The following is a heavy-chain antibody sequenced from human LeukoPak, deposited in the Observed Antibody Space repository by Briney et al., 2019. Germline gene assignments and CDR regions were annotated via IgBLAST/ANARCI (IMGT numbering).Heavy chain of an antibody. CDR2: ISAYNGNT. CDR1: GYTFTSYG. Sequence: ASVKVSCKASGYTFTSYGISWVRQAPGQGLEWMGWISAYNGNTNYAQKLQGRVTMTTDTSTSTAYMELRSLRSDDTAVYYCARDQRVVVFSGSYYDYYYGMDVWGQGTTVTVSS. V-gene: IGHV1-18*01. J-gene: IGHJ6*02. D-gene: IGHD3-22*01. CDR3: ARDQRVVVFSGSYYDYYYGMDV.